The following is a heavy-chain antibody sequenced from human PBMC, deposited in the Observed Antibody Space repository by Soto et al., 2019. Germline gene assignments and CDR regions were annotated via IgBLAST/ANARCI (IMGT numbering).Heavy chain of an antibody. J-gene: IGHJ4*02. CDR2: ISGSGGST. V-gene: IGHV3-23*01. Sequence: GGSLRLSCAASGFTFSSYAMSWVRQAPGKGLEWVSAISGSGGSTYYADSVKGRFTISRDNSKNTLYLQMNSLRAEDTAVYYCAKDLGGYDILTGYYMAEFDYWGQGTLVTVSS. CDR3: AKDLGGYDILTGYYMAEFDY. D-gene: IGHD3-9*01. CDR1: GFTFSSYA.